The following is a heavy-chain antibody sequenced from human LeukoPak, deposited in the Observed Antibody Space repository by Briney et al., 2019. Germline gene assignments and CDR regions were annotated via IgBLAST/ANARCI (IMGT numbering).Heavy chain of an antibody. CDR1: GFTFSSRDW. CDR2: IKQDGTEK. CDR3: ARDGPGDSSERAAFDI. D-gene: IGHD3-22*01. V-gene: IGHV3-7*01. J-gene: IGHJ3*02. Sequence: GGSLRLSCVASGFTFSSRDWMTWVRQAPGKGLEWVAHIKQDGTEKYYVDSVRGRFTISRDNAKNSLYLQMNSLRAEDTAVYHCARDGPGDSSERAAFDIWGQGTMVTVSS.